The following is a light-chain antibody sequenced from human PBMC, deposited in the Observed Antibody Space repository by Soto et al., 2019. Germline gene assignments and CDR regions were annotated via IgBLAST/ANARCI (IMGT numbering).Light chain of an antibody. Sequence: EIVMTQSPATLSVSPGERATLSCRASQSVNSRLAWYQHKPGQAPRLLISGASNRASGIPARFSAWGSGTDFTLTISRVDPADFAFYYCQQYFTSPITFGQGTRLEI. J-gene: IGKJ5*01. CDR1: QSVNSR. V-gene: IGKV3D-15*02. CDR2: GAS. CDR3: QQYFTSPIT.